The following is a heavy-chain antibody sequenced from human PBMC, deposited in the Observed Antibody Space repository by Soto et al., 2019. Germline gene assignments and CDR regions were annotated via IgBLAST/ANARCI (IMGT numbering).Heavy chain of an antibody. CDR1: GGSISSGDSY. J-gene: IGHJ4*02. CDR2: IYYSGSA. D-gene: IGHD3-10*01. CDR3: AWTFGYGSGTSDY. V-gene: IGHV4-31*03. Sequence: SETLSLTCTVSGGSISSGDSYWTWIRQHPGTGLEWIGYIYYSGSAYYNPSLKSRVTISVDTSRSQFSLKLSSVTAADTAVYYCAWTFGYGSGTSDYWGQGTLVTVSS.